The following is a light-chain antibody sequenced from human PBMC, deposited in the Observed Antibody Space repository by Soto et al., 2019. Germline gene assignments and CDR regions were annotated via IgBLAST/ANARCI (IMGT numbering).Light chain of an antibody. CDR2: AAS. CDR3: QQSYSTPPDT. V-gene: IGKV1-39*01. J-gene: IGKJ2*01. CDR1: QSISKY. Sequence: DIQMTQSPSSLSASVGDRVTITCRASQSISKYLNWYQQKPGQAPNRLIYAASTLQSGVPSRFSGSGSGTDFTLTISSLPPEDFATYYCQQSYSTPPDTFGQGTKLEIK.